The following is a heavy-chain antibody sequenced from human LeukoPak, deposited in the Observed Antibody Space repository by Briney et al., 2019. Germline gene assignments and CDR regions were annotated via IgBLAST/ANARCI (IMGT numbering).Heavy chain of an antibody. V-gene: IGHV4-34*01. CDR3: ARHKNYGSGSYYNRLARGRFWFDP. CDR1: GGSFSAYY. J-gene: IGHJ5*02. Sequence: PSETLSLTCAVHGGSFSAYYWSWIRQSPEKGLEWIGEINHSGSTNYNPSLKSRVTISVDTSKNQFSLKLSSVTAADTAVYYCARHKNYGSGSYYNRLARGRFWFDPWGQGTLVTVSS. CDR2: INHSGST. D-gene: IGHD3-10*01.